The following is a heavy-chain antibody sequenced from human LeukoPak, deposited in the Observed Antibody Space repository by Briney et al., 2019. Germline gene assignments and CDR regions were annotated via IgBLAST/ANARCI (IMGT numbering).Heavy chain of an antibody. CDR2: ISWNSGSI. J-gene: IGHJ6*02. D-gene: IGHD3-22*01. CDR1: GFTFDDYA. Sequence: GGSLRLSCAASGFTFDDYAMHWVRQAPGKGLEWVSGISWNSGSIGYADSVKGRFTISRDNAKNSLYLQMNSLRAEDTALYYCAKGLNYYDSSGSSADYYYYGMDVWGQGTTVTVSS. CDR3: AKGLNYYDSSGSSADYYYYGMDV. V-gene: IGHV3-9*01.